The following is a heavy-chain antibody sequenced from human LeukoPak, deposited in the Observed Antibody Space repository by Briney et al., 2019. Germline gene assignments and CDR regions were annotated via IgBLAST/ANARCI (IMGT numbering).Heavy chain of an antibody. V-gene: IGHV3-53*01. D-gene: IGHD3/OR15-3a*01. Sequence: GGSLRLSCAASGFTVSSNYMSWVRQAPGKGLEWVSVIYSGGSTYYADSVKGRFTISRDNSKNTLYLQMNSLRAEDTAVYYCAKGSKNMIFGAQLDYWGQGTLVTVSS. CDR2: IYSGGST. CDR3: AKGSKNMIFGAQLDY. CDR1: GFTVSSNY. J-gene: IGHJ4*02.